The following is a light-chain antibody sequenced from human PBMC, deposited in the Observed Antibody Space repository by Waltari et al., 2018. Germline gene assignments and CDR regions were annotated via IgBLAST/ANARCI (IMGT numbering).Light chain of an antibody. J-gene: IGKJ1*01. Sequence: DIVMTQSPDSLAVSLGERATINCKSSQTLFYSPNDKTYLAWYQHKPGQPPRLLIYWVSTRASGVPDRFSGSGSGTDFTLTISSLLAEDVAVYYCQHYYNAPRTFGQGTKVEIK. V-gene: IGKV4-1*01. CDR1: QTLFYSPNDKTY. CDR2: WVS. CDR3: QHYYNAPRT.